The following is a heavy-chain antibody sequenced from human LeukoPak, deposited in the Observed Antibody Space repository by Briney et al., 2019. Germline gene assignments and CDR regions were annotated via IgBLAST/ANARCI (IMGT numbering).Heavy chain of an antibody. J-gene: IGHJ3*02. V-gene: IGHV4-31*03. Sequence: PSETLSLTCTVSGVSVTSDHYYWVWVRQHPGQGLEWIGYIYYSGSTYYNPSLKSRVTISVDTSKNQFSLKLSSVTAADTAVYYCARDRGDGYNLNWGTVPKDAFDIWGQGTMVTVSS. CDR1: GVSVTSDHYY. CDR2: IYYSGST. CDR3: ARDRGDGYNLNWGTVPKDAFDI. D-gene: IGHD5-24*01.